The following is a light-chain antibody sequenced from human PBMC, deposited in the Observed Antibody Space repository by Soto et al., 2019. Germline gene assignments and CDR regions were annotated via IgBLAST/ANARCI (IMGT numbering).Light chain of an antibody. J-gene: IGKJ1*01. CDR3: QQYGSSPIT. CDR2: GAS. V-gene: IGKV3-20*01. Sequence: EIMLKQSPGTLSLSPGERATLSCRASQSGSSSYLAWYQQKPGQAHRLLIYGASSRATGIPDRFSGSGSGTDFTLTISRLEPEDFAVYYCQQYGSSPITFGQGTIVDIK. CDR1: QSGSSSY.